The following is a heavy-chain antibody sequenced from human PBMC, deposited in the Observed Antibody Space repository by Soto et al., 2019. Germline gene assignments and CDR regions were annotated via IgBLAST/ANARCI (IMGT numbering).Heavy chain of an antibody. J-gene: IGHJ5*02. Sequence: DVQLVESGGGLVQTGGSLRVSCAASGFTLGSHRIHWVRQPPGKGLEWVSRVDTDGGGTSYADSVKGRFTISTDNAKNTLYLQMNGLRAEDTAVYYCATVFDLWGQGTLVTVSS. CDR2: VDTDGGGT. V-gene: IGHV3-74*01. CDR3: ATVFDL. CDR1: GFTLGSHR.